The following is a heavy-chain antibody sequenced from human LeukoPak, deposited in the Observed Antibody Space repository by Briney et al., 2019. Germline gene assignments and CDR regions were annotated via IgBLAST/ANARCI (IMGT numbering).Heavy chain of an antibody. V-gene: IGHV3-33*01. D-gene: IGHD2-15*01. CDR3: AREPAGYCSGGSCYSPYYFDY. CDR1: GFTFSSYG. Sequence: GRSLRLSCAASGFTFSSYGMHWVRQAPGKGLEWVAVIWYDGSNKYYADSVKGRFTISRGNSKNTLYLQMNSLRAEDTAVYYCAREPAGYCSGGSCYSPYYFDYWGQGTLVTVSS. CDR2: IWYDGSNK. J-gene: IGHJ4*02.